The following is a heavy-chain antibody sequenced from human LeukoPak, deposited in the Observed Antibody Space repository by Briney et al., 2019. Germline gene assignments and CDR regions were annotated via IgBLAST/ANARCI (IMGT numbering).Heavy chain of an antibody. J-gene: IGHJ4*02. CDR3: AKESSGGWYFDY. Sequence: PGGSLRLSCAASGFTFSSNVMIWVRQAPGKGLEWVSSIPASGGSTYYADSVKGRFTISRDNSKNSLYLQMNSLRAEGTAVYYCAKESSGGWYFDYWGQGTLVTVSS. D-gene: IGHD6-19*01. V-gene: IGHV3-23*01. CDR2: IPASGGST. CDR1: GFTFSSNV.